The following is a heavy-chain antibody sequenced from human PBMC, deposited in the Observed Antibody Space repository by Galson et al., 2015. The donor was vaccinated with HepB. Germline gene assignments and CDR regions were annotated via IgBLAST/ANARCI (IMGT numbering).Heavy chain of an antibody. CDR2: ISSSGSTI. D-gene: IGHD2-2*01. J-gene: IGHJ6*02. CDR3: GGHCSSTSCYDYYYYSGMDV. Sequence: SLRLSCAASGFTFSDYYMSWIRQAPGKGLEWVSYISSSGSTIYYADSVKGRFTISRDNAKNSLYLQMNSLRAEDTAVYYCGGHCSSTSCYDYYYYSGMDVWGQGTTVTVSS. V-gene: IGHV3-11*01. CDR1: GFTFSDYY.